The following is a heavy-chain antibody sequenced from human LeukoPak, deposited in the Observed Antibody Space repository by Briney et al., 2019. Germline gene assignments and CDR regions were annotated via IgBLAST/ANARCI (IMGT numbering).Heavy chain of an antibody. V-gene: IGHV3-11*05. CDR1: GFTFSDYY. CDR3: ARDRCSSTSCYNSYYGMDV. Sequence: GGSLRLSCAASGFTFSDYYMSWIRQAPGKGLEWVSYISGSSSHTDYADSVKGRFTISRDNAKNSLYLQMNSRRAEDTAVYYCARDRCSSTSCYNSYYGMDVWGQGTTVIVSS. CDR2: ISGSSSHT. D-gene: IGHD2-2*01. J-gene: IGHJ6*02.